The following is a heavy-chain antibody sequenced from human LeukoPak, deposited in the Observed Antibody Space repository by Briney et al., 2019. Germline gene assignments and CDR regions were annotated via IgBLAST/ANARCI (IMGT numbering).Heavy chain of an antibody. D-gene: IGHD3-22*01. CDR1: GGSISSYY. Sequence: SETLSLTCTVSGGSISSYYWSWIRRPPGKGLERMRYFYYSGSTNYNPSLKSRVTISVDTSKNQFSLKLSSVTAADTAVYYCARAPTYYYDSSGPRFDPWGQGTLVTVSS. J-gene: IGHJ5*02. CDR3: ARAPTYYYDSSGPRFDP. CDR2: FYYSGST. V-gene: IGHV4-59*01.